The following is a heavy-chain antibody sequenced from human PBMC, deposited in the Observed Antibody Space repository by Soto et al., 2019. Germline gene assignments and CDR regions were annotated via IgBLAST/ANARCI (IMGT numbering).Heavy chain of an antibody. CDR3: TTGLSNGYYNFDY. CDR1: GFTFSNAW. CDR2: IKGEADGGTT. Sequence: GGSLRLSCAASGFTFSNAWMSWVRQAPGKGLEWVGRIKGEADGGTTDYAAPVKGRITISRDHSKDTLYLQMNSLKTEDTAVYYCTTGLSNGYYNFDYWGQGAPVTVS. J-gene: IGHJ4*02. V-gene: IGHV3-15*01. D-gene: IGHD3-22*01.